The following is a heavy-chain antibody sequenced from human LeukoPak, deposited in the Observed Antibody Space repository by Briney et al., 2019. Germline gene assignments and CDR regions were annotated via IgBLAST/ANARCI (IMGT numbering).Heavy chain of an antibody. V-gene: IGHV4-61*05. CDR1: RGSISGSIRSYY. J-gene: IGHJ4*02. CDR2: ISSSGSV. D-gene: IGHD5-12*01. CDR3: ARIPLGYSGAYYFDY. Sequence: SETLSLTCTVSRGSISGSIRSYYWSWLRQPPEKGLELIGYISSSGSVNDNPSLRSRVTISVDKSKNQFFLNLSSVSAADTAVYYCARIPLGYSGAYYFDYWGQGTLVTVSP.